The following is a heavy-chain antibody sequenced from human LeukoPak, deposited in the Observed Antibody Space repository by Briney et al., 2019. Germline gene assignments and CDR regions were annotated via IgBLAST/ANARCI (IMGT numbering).Heavy chain of an antibody. J-gene: IGHJ6*03. D-gene: IGHD3-10*01. CDR1: GLTFSNYV. CDR2: IHNDGVTT. Sequence: GGSLRLSCAASGLTFSNYVMNWVRQGPGQGLQWVSLIHNDGVTTYYADSVKGRFTISRDNSKNTLYLQVNILRAEDTAVYYCAKHRGVHPPYYLDVWGKGTTVTVSS. CDR3: AKHRGVHPPYYLDV. V-gene: IGHV3-23*01.